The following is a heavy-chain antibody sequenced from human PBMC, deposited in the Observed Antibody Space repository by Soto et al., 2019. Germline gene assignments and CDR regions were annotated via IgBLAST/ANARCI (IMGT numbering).Heavy chain of an antibody. CDR3: ARELAAAGPQQTYSYYGMDV. D-gene: IGHD6-13*01. Sequence: QVQLVQSGAEVKKPGASVKVSCKASGYTFTSYDINWVRQATGQGLEWMGWMNPNSGNTGYAQKFQGRVTPTWNTSLSTAYRELSSRRSEDTAVYYCARELAAAGPQQTYSYYGMDVWGQGTTVTVSS. CDR1: GYTFTSYD. J-gene: IGHJ6*02. CDR2: MNPNSGNT. V-gene: IGHV1-8*01.